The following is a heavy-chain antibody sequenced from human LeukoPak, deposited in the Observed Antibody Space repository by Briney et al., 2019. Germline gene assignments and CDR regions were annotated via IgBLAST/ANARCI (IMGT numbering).Heavy chain of an antibody. V-gene: IGHV1-8*01. CDR2: MNPNSGNT. D-gene: IGHD5-24*01. J-gene: IGHJ6*02. CDR1: GDTFNNYD. Sequence: ASVKVSCKASGDTFNNYDINWVRQAPGQGLEWMGWMNPNSGNTGYAQKFQGRFTLTRETFISTAYMELSSLRSDDTAVYYCVRAMDPLDTVNYQYAMDVWGQGTVVTVSS. CDR3: VRAMDPLDTVNYQYAMDV.